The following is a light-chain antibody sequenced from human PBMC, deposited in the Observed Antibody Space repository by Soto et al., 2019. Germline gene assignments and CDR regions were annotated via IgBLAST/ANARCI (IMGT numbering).Light chain of an antibody. Sequence: DIQMTQSPSSLSASVGDRVTITCRASQSISNYLNWYQQKPGKAPKLLMFAASSLQSGVPSRFSGGASGTDFTLTISSLQPEAFATYYCQQSYSTPRTFGQGTKVEIK. CDR1: QSISNY. V-gene: IGKV1-39*01. CDR3: QQSYSTPRT. CDR2: AAS. J-gene: IGKJ1*01.